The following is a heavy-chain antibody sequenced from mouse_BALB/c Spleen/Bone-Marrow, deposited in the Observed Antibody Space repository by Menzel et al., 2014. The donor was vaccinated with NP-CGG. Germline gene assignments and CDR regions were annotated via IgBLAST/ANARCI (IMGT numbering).Heavy chain of an antibody. CDR2: INPSSGYT. D-gene: IGHD4-1*01. Sequence: VQLVESGAELAKPGASVKMSCRASGYTFTTYWMHWVKQRPGQGLEWIGYINPSSGYTEYNQKFKDKTTLTADKSSSTAYMQLSSLTSEDSAVYYCAYWDLAYWGQGTLVTVSA. CDR1: GYTFTTYW. V-gene: IGHV1-4*02. J-gene: IGHJ3*01. CDR3: AYWDLAY.